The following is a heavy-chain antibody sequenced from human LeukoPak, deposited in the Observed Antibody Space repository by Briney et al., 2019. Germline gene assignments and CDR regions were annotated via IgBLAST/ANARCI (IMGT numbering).Heavy chain of an antibody. Sequence: GGSLRLSCVASGFTFSRYDMHWVRQAPGKGLEWVSLISWDGGSTYYTDSVKGRFTISRDNRKNSLYLQMNSLRPEDTAFYYCAKDTGQIYGSYDSSFDHWGQGTLVTVSS. CDR3: AKDTGQIYGSYDSSFDH. D-gene: IGHD3-10*01. CDR2: ISWDGGST. V-gene: IGHV3-43D*03. J-gene: IGHJ4*02. CDR1: GFTFSRYD.